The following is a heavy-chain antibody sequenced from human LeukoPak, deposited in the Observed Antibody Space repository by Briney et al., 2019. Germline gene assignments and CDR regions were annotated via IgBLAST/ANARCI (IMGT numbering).Heavy chain of an antibody. V-gene: IGHV1-24*01. D-gene: IGHD3-10*01. Sequence: ASVKVSCKVSGYTLTELSMHWVRQAPGKGLEWMGGFDPEDGETIYAQKFQGRVTMTEDTSTDTAYMELSSLRSEDTAVYYCATVGYYGSGSNNWFNPWGQGTLVTVSS. CDR2: FDPEDGET. J-gene: IGHJ5*02. CDR1: GYTLTELS. CDR3: ATVGYYGSGSNNWFNP.